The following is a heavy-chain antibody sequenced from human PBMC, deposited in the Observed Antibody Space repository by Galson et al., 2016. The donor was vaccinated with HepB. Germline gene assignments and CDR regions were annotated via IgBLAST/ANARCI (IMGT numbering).Heavy chain of an antibody. CDR1: GKTLTELS. CDR2: FHPEEGET. V-gene: IGHV1-24*01. Sequence: SVKVSCKVSGKTLTELSMHWVRQAPGNGLEWMGGFHPEEGETIYAQKFQGRVSMTRDTSTSTLYMELSSLRSEDTAVYYCARRAAGSYWYIDLWGRGTLVTVSS. D-gene: IGHD6-13*01. J-gene: IGHJ2*01. CDR3: ARRAAGSYWYIDL.